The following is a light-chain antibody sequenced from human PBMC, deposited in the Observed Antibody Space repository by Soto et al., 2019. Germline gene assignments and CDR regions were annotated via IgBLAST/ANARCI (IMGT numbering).Light chain of an antibody. Sequence: QSVLTQPASVSGSPGQPITISCTGTSSDVGGYNYVSWYQQHPGKAPKLMIYEVSNRPSGVSNRFSGSKSGNTASLAISGLQAEDEADYYCSSYTNSNTRVFGTGTKVT. J-gene: IGLJ1*01. CDR2: EVS. V-gene: IGLV2-14*01. CDR3: SSYTNSNTRV. CDR1: SSDVGGYNY.